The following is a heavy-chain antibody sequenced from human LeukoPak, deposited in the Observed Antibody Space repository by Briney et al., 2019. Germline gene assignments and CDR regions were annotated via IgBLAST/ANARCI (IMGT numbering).Heavy chain of an antibody. CDR1: GYSFTTYL. CDR2: IHPGDSGA. D-gene: IGHD3-10*01. Sequence: GEFLKISCKGSGYSFTTYLIAWVRQMPGKGLEWMGIIHPGDSGARYSPSFQGQVTVSVDRSINTAYLQWSSLKASDTAMYYCARSYYGSGSYYIVGYWGQGTLVTVSS. CDR3: ARSYYGSGSYYIVGY. V-gene: IGHV5-51*01. J-gene: IGHJ4*02.